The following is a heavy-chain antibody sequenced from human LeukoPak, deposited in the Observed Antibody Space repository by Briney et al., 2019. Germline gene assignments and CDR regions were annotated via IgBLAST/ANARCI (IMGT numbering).Heavy chain of an antibody. D-gene: IGHD3-16*01. CDR3: VTGHYDSRMYFDL. J-gene: IGHJ2*01. Sequence: GGSLRLSCGASGFTFSTYWIHWVRQAPGKGLVWVSQIKFDGSLASYADSVKGRFTTSRDNAKNTLYLQMNSLGTEDTAVYYCVTGHYDSRMYFDLWGRGTLVTVSS. CDR2: IKFDGSLA. V-gene: IGHV3-74*01. CDR1: GFTFSTYW.